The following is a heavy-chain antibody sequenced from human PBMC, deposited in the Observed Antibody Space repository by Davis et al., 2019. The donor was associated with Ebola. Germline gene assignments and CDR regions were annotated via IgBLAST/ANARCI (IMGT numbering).Heavy chain of an antibody. V-gene: IGHV4-39*01. CDR2: ISYSGNT. CDR1: GGSISSTIYY. CDR3: ARHGRIAAAGLYFYYMDV. Sequence: PSETLSLTCTVSGGSISSTIYYWGWIRQPPGKGLEWIGSISYSGNTYYNPSLKSRVTISLDTSKNQFSLKLSSVTAADTAVYYCARHGRIAAAGLYFYYMDVWGKGTTVTVSS. J-gene: IGHJ6*03. D-gene: IGHD6-13*01.